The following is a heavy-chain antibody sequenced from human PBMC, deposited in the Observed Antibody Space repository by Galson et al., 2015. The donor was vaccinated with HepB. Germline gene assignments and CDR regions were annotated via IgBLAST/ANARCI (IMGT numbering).Heavy chain of an antibody. CDR2: ISVYNGNT. CDR3: ARDYFGSESYYNGAEFFHH. V-gene: IGHV1-18*01. D-gene: IGHD3-10*01. Sequence: SVKVSCKASGYTFTSYGISWVRQAPGQGLEWMGWISVYNGNTNYAQKLQGRVAMTTDTSTSTAYMELRSLTSDDTAVYYCARDYFGSESYYNGAEFFHHWGQGTLVTVSS. J-gene: IGHJ1*01. CDR1: GYTFTSYG.